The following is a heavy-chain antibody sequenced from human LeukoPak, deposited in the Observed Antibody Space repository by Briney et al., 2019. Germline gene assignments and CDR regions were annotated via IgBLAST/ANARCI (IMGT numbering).Heavy chain of an antibody. CDR2: INPNSGGT. J-gene: IGHJ6*03. Sequence: ASVKVSYKASGYTFTGYYMHWVRQAPGQGLEWMGWINPNSGGTNYAQKFQGRVTMTRDTSISTAYMELSRLRSDDTAVYYCARGTFSATAYYMDVWGKGTTVTVSS. CDR1: GYTFTGYY. D-gene: IGHD3-16*01. V-gene: IGHV1-2*02. CDR3: ARGTFSATAYYMDV.